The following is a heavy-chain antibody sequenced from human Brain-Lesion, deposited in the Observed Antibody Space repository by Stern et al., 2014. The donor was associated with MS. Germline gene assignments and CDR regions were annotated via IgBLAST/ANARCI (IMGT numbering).Heavy chain of an antibody. CDR1: GFTFGSCA. CDR3: AKDRQYLTYFFDH. V-gene: IGHV3-30*18. D-gene: IGHD2/OR15-2a*01. CDR2: ASYDGSNK. J-gene: IGHJ5*02. Sequence: VQLVESGGGVVQPGRPLRLSCVASGFTFGSCAMHWVRQAPGKGLEGVAGASYDGSNKYYADSVKGRFTISRDNSQNTLYMQMSSLRPEDTAVYYCAKDRQYLTYFFDHWGQGSLVTVSS.